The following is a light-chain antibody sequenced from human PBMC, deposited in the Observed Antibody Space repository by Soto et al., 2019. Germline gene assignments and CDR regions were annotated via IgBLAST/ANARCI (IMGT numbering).Light chain of an antibody. CDR1: QSVSY. J-gene: IGKJ1*01. CDR3: QQYDSSPPSWT. CDR2: GAS. Sequence: ETVLTQSPGTLSLSPGERVTLSCRASQSVSYLAWYQKKPGQAPRLLIYGASSRATGITDRFSGSGSWTDFTLTISRLEPEDFAVYSCQQYDSSPPSWTFGPGNPVEVK. V-gene: IGKV3-20*01.